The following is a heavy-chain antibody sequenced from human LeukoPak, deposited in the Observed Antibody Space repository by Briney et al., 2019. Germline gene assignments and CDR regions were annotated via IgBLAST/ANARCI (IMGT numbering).Heavy chain of an antibody. J-gene: IGHJ3*01. V-gene: IGHV3-33*03. CDR2: EWYDGTKK. Sequence: GRSLRLSCAASGFTFSNFAMHWVRPAPGKGLELVAIEWYDGTKKYHVDSLDGRFTISRDKSKNTLYLQMNSLRAEVTAVYYCAKEPKPWGQGTMVTVSA. CDR3: AKEPKP. CDR1: GFTFSNFA.